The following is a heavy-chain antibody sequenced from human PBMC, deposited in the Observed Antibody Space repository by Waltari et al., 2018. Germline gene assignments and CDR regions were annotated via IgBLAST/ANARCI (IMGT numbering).Heavy chain of an antibody. CDR2: IKSKTDGGTT. D-gene: IGHD5-12*01. CDR1: GFTFSNAW. Sequence: EVQLVESGGGLVKPGGSLRLSCAASGFTFSNAWMSWVRQAPGKGLEWVGRIKSKTDGGTTDYAAPVKGRFTISRDDSKNTLYLQMNSLRAEDTAVYYCASDSGYDFPNYYMDVWGKGTTVTISS. CDR3: ASDSGYDFPNYYMDV. J-gene: IGHJ6*03. V-gene: IGHV3-15*01.